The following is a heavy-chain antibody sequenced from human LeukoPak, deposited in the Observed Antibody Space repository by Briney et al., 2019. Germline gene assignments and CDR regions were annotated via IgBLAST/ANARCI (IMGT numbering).Heavy chain of an antibody. V-gene: IGHV3-23*01. CDR1: GFTFSNYA. J-gene: IGHJ4*02. CDR3: AKGTGDMGYYFAY. CDR2: IRVSDET. Sequence: GGSLRLSCAASGFTFSNYAMNWVRQAPGKGLEWVSGIRVSDETYYADSVKGRFTISRANSETPLYLQMSGLRAEDTPVYYCAKGTGDMGYYFAYWGQGPLVTVSS. D-gene: IGHD1-1*01.